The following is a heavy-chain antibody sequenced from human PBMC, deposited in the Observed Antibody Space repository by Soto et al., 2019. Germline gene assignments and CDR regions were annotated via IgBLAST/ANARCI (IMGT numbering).Heavy chain of an antibody. Sequence: PGGSLRLSCAASGFTLSGYAMDWVRQAPGKGLEYVSGISTNGVGTYYANSVQGRFTISRDNSKNTVYLQMDSLRAEDTAVYYCAKDSETGYFSRNFDYWGQGTLVTVSS. D-gene: IGHD3-9*01. V-gene: IGHV3-64*01. CDR2: ISTNGVGT. CDR1: GFTLSGYA. J-gene: IGHJ4*02. CDR3: AKDSETGYFSRNFDY.